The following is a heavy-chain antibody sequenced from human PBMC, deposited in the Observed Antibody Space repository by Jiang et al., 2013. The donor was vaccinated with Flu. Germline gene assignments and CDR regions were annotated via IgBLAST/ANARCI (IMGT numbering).Heavy chain of an antibody. CDR2: IDWDDDK. D-gene: IGHD5-18*01. CDR1: GFSLSTSGMC. V-gene: IGHV2-70*01. Sequence: KPTQTLTLTCTFSGFSLSTSGMCVSWIRQPPGKALEWLALIDWDDDKYYSTSLKTRLTISKDTSKNQVVLTMTNMDPVDTATYYCARISIEGDTAMVTRDVQPYYYYGMDVWGQGTTVTVSS. J-gene: IGHJ6*02. CDR3: ARISIEGDTAMVTRDVQPYYYYGMDV.